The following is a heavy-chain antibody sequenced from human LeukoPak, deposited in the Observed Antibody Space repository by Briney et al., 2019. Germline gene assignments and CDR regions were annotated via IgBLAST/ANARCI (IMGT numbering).Heavy chain of an antibody. CDR3: ARVRLERRNYYYYMDV. D-gene: IGHD1-1*01. J-gene: IGHJ6*03. Sequence: GASVKVSCKASGYTFTSYDINWVRQATGQGLEWMGWMNPNSGNTGYAQKFQGRVTMTRNTSISTAYVELSSLRSEDTAVYYCARVRLERRNYYYYMDVWGKGTTVTVSS. CDR2: MNPNSGNT. CDR1: GYTFTSYD. V-gene: IGHV1-8*01.